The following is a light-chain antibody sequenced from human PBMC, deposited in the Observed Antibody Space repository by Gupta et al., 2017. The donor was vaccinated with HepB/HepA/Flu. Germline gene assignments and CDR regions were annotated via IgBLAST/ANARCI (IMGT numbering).Light chain of an antibody. Sequence: SVLIHPPSASGSHGQSVTISCTGTGGDVGGYNYVSWYQQHPGEAPKLIVSEVSKRPSGVPDHFSGSKSGNTASLTVTGLQAEDEADYYCSSYASTNKIMFGGGTKLTVL. CDR3: SSYASTNKIM. J-gene: IGLJ3*02. CDR2: EVS. V-gene: IGLV2-8*01. CDR1: GGDVGGYNY.